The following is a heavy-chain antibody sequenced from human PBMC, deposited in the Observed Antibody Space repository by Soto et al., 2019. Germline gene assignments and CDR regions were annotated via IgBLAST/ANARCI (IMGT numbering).Heavy chain of an antibody. CDR1: GFTVSNNY. CDR3: ARGHYGSPPGYFDC. V-gene: IGHV3-66*01. CDR2: IYGGGDT. D-gene: IGHD3-10*01. J-gene: IGHJ4*02. Sequence: EVQLVESGGGLVQRGGSLRLSCAASGFTVSNNYMSWVRQAPGKGLEWVSVIYGGGDTYYADSVKDRFTLSRDNSKNTLDRQMNSLRAEDTAVYYWARGHYGSPPGYFDCWGQGTLVTVSS.